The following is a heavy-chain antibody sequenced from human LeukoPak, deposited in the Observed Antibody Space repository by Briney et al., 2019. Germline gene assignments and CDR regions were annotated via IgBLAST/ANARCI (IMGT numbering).Heavy chain of an antibody. CDR2: IRYDGSNK. CDR3: AKGTYYYDSSGEFDY. Sequence: PGGSLRLSCAASGFTFSNAWMSWVRQAPGKGLEWVAFIRYDGSNKYYADSVKGRFTISRDNSKNTLYLQMNSLRAEDTAVYYCAKGTYYYDSSGEFDYWGQGTLVTVSS. D-gene: IGHD3-22*01. J-gene: IGHJ4*02. CDR1: GFTFSNAW. V-gene: IGHV3-30*02.